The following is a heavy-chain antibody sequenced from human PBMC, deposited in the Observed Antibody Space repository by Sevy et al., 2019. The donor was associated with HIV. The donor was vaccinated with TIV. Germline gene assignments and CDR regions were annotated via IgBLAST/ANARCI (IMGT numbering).Heavy chain of an antibody. J-gene: IGHJ4*02. V-gene: IGHV3-74*01. CDR2: VNTDGSVT. CDR3: ARALGNSGCL. D-gene: IGHD3-10*01. CDR1: GFTFSRYW. Sequence: GGSLRLSCTSPGFTFSRYWMHWVRQVPGKGLVWVSHVNTDGSVTHYADSVRGRFTISRDNVRNTVYLQMNTLRVEDTAVYYCARALGNSGCLWGQGTLVTVSS.